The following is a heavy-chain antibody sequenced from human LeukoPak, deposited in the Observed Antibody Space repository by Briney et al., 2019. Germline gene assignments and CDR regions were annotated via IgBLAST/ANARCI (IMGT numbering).Heavy chain of an antibody. J-gene: IGHJ5*02. V-gene: IGHV1-2*02. D-gene: IGHD1-1*01. Sequence: ASVKVSCKASGYTFTSYYMHWVRQAPGQGLEWMGWINPNSGGTKYAEKFQGRVTMTRDTSISTAYMDLSGLTSDDTAIYYCARYTTATWFDPWGQGTLVIVSS. CDR1: GYTFTSYY. CDR3: ARYTTATWFDP. CDR2: INPNSGGT.